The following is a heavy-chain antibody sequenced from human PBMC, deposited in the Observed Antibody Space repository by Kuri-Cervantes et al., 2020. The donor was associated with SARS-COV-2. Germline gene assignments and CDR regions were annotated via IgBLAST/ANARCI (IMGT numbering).Heavy chain of an antibody. Sequence: GESLKISCTASGFTFNTYNMKWVRQAPGKGLEWVSGIGPSNTYIYYADSVKGRFIISRDNAKNSLYLQMNSLRVEDTALHYCARAYGDYVFREGLDSWGQGTLVTVSS. CDR2: IGPSNTYI. J-gene: IGHJ4*02. CDR3: ARAYGDYVFREGLDS. CDR1: GFTFNTYN. V-gene: IGHV3-21*06. D-gene: IGHD4-17*01.